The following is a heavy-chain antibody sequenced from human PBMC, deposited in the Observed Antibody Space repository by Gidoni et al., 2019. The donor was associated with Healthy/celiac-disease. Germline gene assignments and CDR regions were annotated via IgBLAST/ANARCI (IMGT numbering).Heavy chain of an antibody. CDR3: ARDLGGGVKPYYFDY. J-gene: IGHJ4*02. D-gene: IGHD1-26*01. Sequence: EVQLVESGGGLVKPGGSLRLSCAASGFTFSSYSMNWVRQAPGKGLEWVSSISSSSSYIYYADSVKGRFTISRDNAKNSLYLQMNSLRAEDTAVYYCARDLGGGVKPYYFDYWGQGTLVTVSS. CDR2: ISSSSSYI. V-gene: IGHV3-21*01. CDR1: GFTFSSYS.